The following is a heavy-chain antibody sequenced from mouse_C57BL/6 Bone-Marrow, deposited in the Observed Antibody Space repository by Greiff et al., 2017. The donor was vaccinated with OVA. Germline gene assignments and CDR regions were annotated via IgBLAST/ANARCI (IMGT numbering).Heavy chain of an antibody. D-gene: IGHD3-2*02. J-gene: IGHJ3*01. Sequence: QVQLQQPGAELVKPGASVKLSCKASGYTFTSYWMHWVKQRPGQGLEWIGMIHPNSGSTNYNEKFQGKATMTVDKSSSTAYLQLSSLTSEDAAVYYCATASSGGAYWGQGTLVTVSA. CDR3: ATASSGGAY. V-gene: IGHV1-64*01. CDR2: IHPNSGST. CDR1: GYTFTSYW.